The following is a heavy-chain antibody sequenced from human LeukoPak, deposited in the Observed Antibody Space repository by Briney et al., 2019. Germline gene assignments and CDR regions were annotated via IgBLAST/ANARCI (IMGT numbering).Heavy chain of an antibody. V-gene: IGHV3-7*01. CDR1: GFTFSTYW. CDR3: ARDRGGGDFWSGYHDALDT. J-gene: IGHJ3*02. D-gene: IGHD3-3*01. CDR2: IKDDGSQK. Sequence: PGGSLRLSGAASGFTFSTYWMTWVRHAPGKGLEWVANIKDDGSQKYYRDSVRGRFTISRANAEISLYLQIDSLRAEDTAVYYCARDRGGGDFWSGYHDALDTWGQGTMVTVSS.